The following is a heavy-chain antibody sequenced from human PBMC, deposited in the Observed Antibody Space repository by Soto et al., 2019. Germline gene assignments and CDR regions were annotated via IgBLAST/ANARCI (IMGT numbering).Heavy chain of an antibody. CDR2: ISGSGGST. J-gene: IGHJ4*02. Sequence: GGSLRLSCAASGFTFSSYSMSWVRQAPGKGLEWVSAISGSGGSTYYADSVKGRFTISRDNSKNTLYLQMNSLRAEDTAVYYCAKKKDYDILSIDYWGQGTLVTVSS. V-gene: IGHV3-23*01. CDR1: GFTFSSYS. CDR3: AKKKDYDILSIDY. D-gene: IGHD3-9*01.